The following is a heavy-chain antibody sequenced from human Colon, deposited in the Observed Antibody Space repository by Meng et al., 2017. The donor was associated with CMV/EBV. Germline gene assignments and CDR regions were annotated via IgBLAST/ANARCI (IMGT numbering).Heavy chain of an antibody. CDR3: AKHIRQLIKYYYYGINL. V-gene: IGHV3-30*02. CDR2: IRYDGNDK. CDR1: GFTFSNYG. Sequence: GESLKISCAASGFTFSNYGIHWVRQAPGKGLEWVAFIRYDGNDKYYGDSVKGRFTISRDNSKNTLYLQMNSLRPEDTAVYYCAKHIRQLIKYYYYGINLWGQGTTVTVSS. D-gene: IGHD6-6*01. J-gene: IGHJ6*02.